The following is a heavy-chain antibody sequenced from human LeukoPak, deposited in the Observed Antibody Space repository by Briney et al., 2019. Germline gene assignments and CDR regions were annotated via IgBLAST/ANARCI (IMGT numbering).Heavy chain of an antibody. V-gene: IGHV4-38-2*01. J-gene: IGHJ3*02. CDR2: IYRSGIT. D-gene: IGHD3-9*01. CDR3: ARHDWTFDI. Sequence: TSETLSLTCLVSGYSISSGYHWGWIRQPPGKGLDWIGSIYRSGITYYNPTLKSRVTISVDTSKNQCSLKLSSVTAADTAVYYCARHDWTFDIWGQGTMVTASS. CDR1: GYSISSGYH.